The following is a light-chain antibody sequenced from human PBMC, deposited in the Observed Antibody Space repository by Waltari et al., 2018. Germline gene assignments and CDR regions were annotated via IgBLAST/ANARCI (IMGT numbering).Light chain of an antibody. CDR2: DAS. CDR1: QSVGRS. J-gene: IGKJ4*01. CDR3: LERSNWPPT. Sequence: EIVLTQSPATLSLSTGDRATLSCRASQSVGRSLSWYQQKPGQPPRLLIYDASTRAAGVPARISGSGSAADFTLTIGSLEPEDFAVYFCLERSNWPPTFGGGTTVEI. V-gene: IGKV3-11*01.